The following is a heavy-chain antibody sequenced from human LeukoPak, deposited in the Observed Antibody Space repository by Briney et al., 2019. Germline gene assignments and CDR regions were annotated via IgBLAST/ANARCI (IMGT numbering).Heavy chain of an antibody. Sequence: GESLKISFKGSGYSFTSYWIGWVHPMPGKGLEWMWIIYPGDSDTRYSPSFQGQVTISADKSISTAYLQWSSLKASDTAMYYCARVSDTVDDYYFDYWGQGTLVTVSS. CDR3: ARVSDTVDDYYFDY. D-gene: IGHD2-15*01. J-gene: IGHJ4*02. V-gene: IGHV5-51*07. CDR1: GYSFTSYW. CDR2: IYPGDSDT.